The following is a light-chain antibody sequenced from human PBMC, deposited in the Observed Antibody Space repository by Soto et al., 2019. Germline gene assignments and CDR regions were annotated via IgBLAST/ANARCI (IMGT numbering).Light chain of an antibody. V-gene: IGKV3D-15*01. Sequence: EIVMTQYTATLSVSPGETAALSCRASQSAGNFLAWYQQKPGQAPRLLIYYISTRATGIPARFSGSGSGTEFTLTINSLQSEDSAVYYCQQHNQWPITFGQGTLLAV. CDR2: YIS. J-gene: IGKJ5*01. CDR1: QSAGNF. CDR3: QQHNQWPIT.